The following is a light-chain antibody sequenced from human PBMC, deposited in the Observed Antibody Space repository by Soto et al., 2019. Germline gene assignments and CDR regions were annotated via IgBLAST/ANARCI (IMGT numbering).Light chain of an antibody. CDR1: QDISTC. CDR3: QQGNTFPPFT. V-gene: IGKV1-12*01. J-gene: IGKJ3*01. CDR2: SAS. Sequence: MTQSPTSVSASVGDRVTITCRASQDISTCLAWYQQKPGKAPSLLIYSASTLQSGVPSRFSGSGSGTEFTLTISSLQPADFATYYCQQGNTFPPFTFGPGTRVDVK.